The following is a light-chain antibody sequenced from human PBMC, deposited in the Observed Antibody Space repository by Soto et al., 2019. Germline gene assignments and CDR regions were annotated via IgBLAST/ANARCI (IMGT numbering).Light chain of an antibody. CDR1: QGISSS. CDR2: AAS. Sequence: DIQLTQSPSFLSASVRDRVTMTCRASQGISSSLAWYQQKPGNAPKLLIYAASTLQSGVPSRFSGSGSGTEFTLTISNLQPEDFAAYYCQQLDSYPITFGQGTRLEIK. CDR3: QQLDSYPIT. V-gene: IGKV1-9*01. J-gene: IGKJ5*01.